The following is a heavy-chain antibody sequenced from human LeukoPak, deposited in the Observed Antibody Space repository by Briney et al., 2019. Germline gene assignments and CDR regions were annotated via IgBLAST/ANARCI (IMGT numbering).Heavy chain of an antibody. CDR3: AGFFYDNSGDAFDI. CDR2: LIPIYGSA. J-gene: IGHJ3*02. CDR1: GGGFTFTSHA. D-gene: IGHD3-22*01. V-gene: IGHV1-69*13. Sequence: VAPVKVSCKASGGGFTFTSHAISWVRQAPGQGLEWMGGLIPIYGSANYAQKFRGRVTITSDESTRTVYMELSSLRPEDSAVYYCAGFFYDNSGDAFDIWGQGTMVTVSS.